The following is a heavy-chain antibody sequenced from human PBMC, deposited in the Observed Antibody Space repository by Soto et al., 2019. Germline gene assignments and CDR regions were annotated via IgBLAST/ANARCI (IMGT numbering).Heavy chain of an antibody. CDR1: GFTFSSYE. Sequence: GGSLRLSCAASGFTFSSYEMNWVRQAPGKGLEWVSYISSSGSTIYYADSVKGRFTISRDNAKNSLYLQMNSLRAEDTAVYYCARDIQLWLRYEAYGMDVWGQGTTVTVSS. D-gene: IGHD5-18*01. CDR2: ISSSGSTI. V-gene: IGHV3-48*03. J-gene: IGHJ6*02. CDR3: ARDIQLWLRYEAYGMDV.